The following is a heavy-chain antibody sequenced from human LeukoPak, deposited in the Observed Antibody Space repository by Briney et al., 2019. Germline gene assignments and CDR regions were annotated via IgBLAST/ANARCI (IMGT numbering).Heavy chain of an antibody. CDR2: IYPGDSDT. V-gene: IGHV5-51*01. CDR1: GYNFTNYW. J-gene: IGHJ3*02. D-gene: IGHD6-19*01. Sequence: GESLKISCKGSGYNFTNYWIGWVRQMPGKGLEWMGIIYPGDSDTRYSPSFQGQVTISADKSITTAYLQWSSLKASDTAMYYCARPVAGTLDAFDIWGQGTMVTVSS. CDR3: ARPVAGTLDAFDI.